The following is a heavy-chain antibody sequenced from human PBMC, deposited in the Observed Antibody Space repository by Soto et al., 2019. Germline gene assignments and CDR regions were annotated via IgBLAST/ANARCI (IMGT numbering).Heavy chain of an antibody. CDR3: ARDDFWSGSFDNSDY. V-gene: IGHV1-18*01. CDR2: ISVDNGNT. Sequence: QVQLVQSGAEVKKPGASVKVSCKASGYTFTSYGITWVRQAPGQGLEWMGWISVDNGNTKYPQKFQGRVTMTTDTSTTTAYMELRSLRSDDTAVYYCARDDFWSGSFDNSDYWGQGTLVTVSS. CDR1: GYTFTSYG. J-gene: IGHJ4*02. D-gene: IGHD3-3*01.